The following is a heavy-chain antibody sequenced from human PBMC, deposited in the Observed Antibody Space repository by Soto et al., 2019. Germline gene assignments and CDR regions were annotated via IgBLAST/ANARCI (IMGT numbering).Heavy chain of an antibody. CDR1: GFTVSSNY. CDR3: ARYFFDSTGYFDY. D-gene: IGHD2-8*02. CDR2: IYSGGST. J-gene: IGHJ4*02. Sequence: GGSLRLSCAASGFTVSSNYMSWVRQAPGKGLEWVSVIYSGGSTYYADSVKGRFTISRDNSKNTLYLQMNSLRAEDTVVYYCARYFFDSTGYFDYWGQGTPVTVSS. V-gene: IGHV3-66*01.